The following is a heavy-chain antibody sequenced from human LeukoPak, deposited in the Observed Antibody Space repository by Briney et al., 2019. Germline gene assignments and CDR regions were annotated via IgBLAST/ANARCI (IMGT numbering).Heavy chain of an antibody. CDR2: MNPRSGNT. Sequence: ASVKVSCKASGYNFITHDINWVRQATGQGLEWMGWMNPRSGNTGYAHKFQGRVTMTRDTSTSTAYMELSSPTLEDTAVYYCASYSGSSTRGVDPWGQGTLVTVSS. CDR1: GYNFITHD. D-gene: IGHD1-26*01. V-gene: IGHV1-8*01. J-gene: IGHJ5*02. CDR3: ASYSGSSTRGVDP.